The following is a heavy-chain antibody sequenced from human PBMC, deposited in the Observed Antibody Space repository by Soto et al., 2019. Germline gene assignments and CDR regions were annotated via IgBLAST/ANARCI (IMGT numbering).Heavy chain of an antibody. CDR2: INPNSGGT. Sequence: ASVKVSCKASGYTFTGYYMHWVRQAPGQGLEWMGWINPNSGGTNYAQKFQGRVTMTRDTSISTAYMELSRLRSDDTAVYYCARDPTYYDFWSGYYNYYYGMDVWGQGTTVTVSS. CDR1: GYTFTGYY. J-gene: IGHJ6*02. V-gene: IGHV1-2*02. CDR3: ARDPTYYDFWSGYYNYYYGMDV. D-gene: IGHD3-3*01.